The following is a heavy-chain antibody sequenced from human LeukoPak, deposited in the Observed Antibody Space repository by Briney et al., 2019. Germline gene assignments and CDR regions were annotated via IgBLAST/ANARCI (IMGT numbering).Heavy chain of an antibody. CDR3: ARSYTHYDFWSGYTYQNYFDP. J-gene: IGHJ5*02. Sequence: PGGSLRLSCAASGFTFSDYAMHWVRQAPGKGLEWVAVISYDGTNKYYADSVKGRFIISRDNSKNTVYLQMGSLRAEDTAVYYCARSYTHYDFWSGYTYQNYFDPWGQGTLVTVSS. V-gene: IGHV3-30*14. CDR2: ISYDGTNK. CDR1: GFTFSDYA. D-gene: IGHD3-3*01.